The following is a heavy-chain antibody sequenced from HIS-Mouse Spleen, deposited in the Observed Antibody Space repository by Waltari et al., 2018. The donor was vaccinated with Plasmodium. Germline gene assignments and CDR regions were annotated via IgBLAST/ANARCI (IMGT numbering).Heavy chain of an antibody. CDR2: INHSGST. J-gene: IGHJ3*02. CDR3: ARGQLGIDAFDI. D-gene: IGHD7-27*01. V-gene: IGHV4-34*01. Sequence: QVQLQQWGAGLLKPSETLSLTCAVYGGSFSGYYWSWIRQPPGKGLEWIGEINHSGSTNYKPYLKSRVNISVDTSKNQFSLKLISVTAADTAVYYCARGQLGIDAFDIWGQGTMVTVSS. CDR1: GGSFSGYY.